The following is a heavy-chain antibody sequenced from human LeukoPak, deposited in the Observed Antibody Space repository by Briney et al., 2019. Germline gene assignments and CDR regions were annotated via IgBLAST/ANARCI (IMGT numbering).Heavy chain of an antibody. CDR1: GGSISSSSYY. V-gene: IGHV4-39*01. J-gene: IGHJ4*02. CDR3: ARYGLERFLFDY. CDR2: IYYSGST. D-gene: IGHD1-1*01. Sequence: SETLSLTCTASGGSISSSSYYWGWIRQPPGKGLEWIGGIYYSGSTYYNPSLKSRVTISVDTSKNQFSLKLSSVTAADTAVYYCARYGLERFLFDYWGQGTLVTVSS.